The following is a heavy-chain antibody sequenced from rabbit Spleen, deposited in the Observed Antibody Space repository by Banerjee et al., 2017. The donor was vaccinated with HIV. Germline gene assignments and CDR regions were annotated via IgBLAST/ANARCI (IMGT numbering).Heavy chain of an antibody. V-gene: IGHV1S40*01. D-gene: IGHD6-1*01. CDR1: GFSFSSSYY. Sequence: QSLEESGGGLVKPGASLTLTCTASGFSFSSSYYMCWVRQAPGKGLEWIACIKTTSGTIYYASWAKGRFTISKTSSTVILEMTSLTAADTATYACARDIPGDDYAWDLWGQGTLVTVS. CDR2: IKTTSGTI. CDR3: ARDIPGDDYAWDL. J-gene: IGHJ6*01.